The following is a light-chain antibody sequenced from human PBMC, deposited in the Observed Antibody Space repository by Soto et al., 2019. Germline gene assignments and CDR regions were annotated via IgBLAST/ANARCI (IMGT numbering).Light chain of an antibody. CDR1: ECISSL. CDR2: AAS. V-gene: IGKV1-12*01. CDR3: QQYNKWVHT. J-gene: IGKJ5*01. Sequence: DIQMTQSPSSVSASVGERVTITCRASECISSLLAWYQQEPGKAPKLLIYAASSLQSGVPSRFSGSGSGTDFTLTSTSLQPEDFAVYYGQQYNKWVHTCGQETDCRL.